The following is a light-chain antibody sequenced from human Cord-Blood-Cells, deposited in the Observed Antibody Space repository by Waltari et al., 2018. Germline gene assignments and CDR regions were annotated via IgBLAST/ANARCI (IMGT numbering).Light chain of an antibody. CDR2: DVS. J-gene: IGLJ3*02. CDR3: SSYTSSSTPWV. V-gene: IGLV2-14*01. Sequence: QSALTQPASLSGCPGQSITIPCTGTSSDVGGYNYVSWYQQHPGKAPKLMIYDVSNRPSGVSNRFSGSKSGNTASLTISGLQAEDEADYYCSSYTSSSTPWVFGGGTKLTVL. CDR1: SSDVGGYNY.